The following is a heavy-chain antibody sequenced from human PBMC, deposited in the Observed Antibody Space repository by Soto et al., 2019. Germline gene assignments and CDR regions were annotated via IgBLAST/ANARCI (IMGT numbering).Heavy chain of an antibody. D-gene: IGHD2-15*01. CDR2: ISGSGGST. CDR1: GFTFSNYA. CDR3: AKDGRGSNPRAFDI. Sequence: EVQVLESGGGLVQPGGSLRLSCAASGFTFSNYAMMWVRQAPGKVLEWVSAISGSGGSTYYADSVKGRFAISRDNSKNTLFLQMSSLRADDTADYYCAKDGRGSNPRAFDIWGQGTMVTVSS. V-gene: IGHV3-23*01. J-gene: IGHJ3*02.